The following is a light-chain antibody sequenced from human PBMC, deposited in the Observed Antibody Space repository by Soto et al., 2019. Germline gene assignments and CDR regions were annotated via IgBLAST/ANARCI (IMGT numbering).Light chain of an antibody. CDR1: QGINSH. V-gene: IGKV1-9*01. J-gene: IGKJ4*01. Sequence: DIQLTQSPSFLSASVGDGVTITCRASQGINSHLAWFQQKPGKAPRLLIYSASTLQSGVPSRFSGSGSGTEFTLTISSLQPEDFATYYCHKFDGYPLTFGGGNKMEIK. CDR3: HKFDGYPLT. CDR2: SAS.